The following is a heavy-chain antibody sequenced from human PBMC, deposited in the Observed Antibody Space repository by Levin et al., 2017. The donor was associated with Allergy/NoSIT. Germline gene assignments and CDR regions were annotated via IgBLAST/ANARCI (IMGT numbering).Heavy chain of an antibody. D-gene: IGHD6-13*01. J-gene: IGHJ6*02. CDR3: AREGGKAAAGTRNYDGLDV. CDR1: GGSISGYY. CDR2: IFSGGSS. V-gene: IGHV4-4*07. Sequence: RSSETLSLTCTVSGGSISGYYWSWIRQPAGKGLEWIGRIFSGGSSSYNPSLNSRVTMSVDTSKNQISLTVTSMSAADTAVYFCAREGGKAAAGTRNYDGLDVWGQGTTVSVSS.